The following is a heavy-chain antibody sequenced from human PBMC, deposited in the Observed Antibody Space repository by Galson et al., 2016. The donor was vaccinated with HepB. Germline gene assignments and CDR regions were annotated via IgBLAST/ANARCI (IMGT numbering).Heavy chain of an antibody. CDR2: ISGSGGGGNT. CDR1: GFTFSSYA. CDR3: AKGTTYSTSRGPNYY. D-gene: IGHD5-18*01. V-gene: IGHV3-23*01. Sequence: SLRLSCAASGFTFSSYAMHWVRQAPGKGLEWISVISGSGGGGNTDYADSVRGRFAISRDSSKNTVDLQMNSLRAEDTAVYFCAKGTTYSTSRGPNYYWGQGTLVIVSS. J-gene: IGHJ4*02.